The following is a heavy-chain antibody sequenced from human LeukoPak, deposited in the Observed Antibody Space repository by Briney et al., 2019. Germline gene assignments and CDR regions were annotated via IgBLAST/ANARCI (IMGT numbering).Heavy chain of an antibody. CDR2: ISSSSSYI. CDR3: AKDLGYYDSSGYYSDAFDI. Sequence: GGSLRLSCAASGFTFSSYSMNWVRQAPGKGLEWVSSISSSSSYIYYADSVKGRFTISRDNAKNSLYLQMNSLRAEDTAVYYCAKDLGYYDSSGYYSDAFDIWGQGTMVTVSS. J-gene: IGHJ3*02. CDR1: GFTFSSYS. V-gene: IGHV3-21*04. D-gene: IGHD3-22*01.